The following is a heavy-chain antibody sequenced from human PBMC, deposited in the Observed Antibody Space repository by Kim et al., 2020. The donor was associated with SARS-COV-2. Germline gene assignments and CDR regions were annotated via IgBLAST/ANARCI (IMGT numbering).Heavy chain of an antibody. CDR2: ISAYNDNT. J-gene: IGHJ4*02. CDR1: GYTFTSYG. Sequence: ASVKVSCKASGYTFTSYGISWVRQAPGQGLEWMGWISAYNDNTNYAQKLQGRVTMTTDTPTSTACMELRSLRSDDTAVYYCARAPQLLWFGELFSDYWGQGTLVTVSS. V-gene: IGHV1-18*04. CDR3: ARAPQLLWFGELFSDY. D-gene: IGHD3-10*01.